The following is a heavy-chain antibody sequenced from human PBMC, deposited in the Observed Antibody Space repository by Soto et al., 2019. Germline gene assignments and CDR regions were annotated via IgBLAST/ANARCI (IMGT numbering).Heavy chain of an antibody. Sequence: QVQLQESGPGLVKPSQTLSLTCTVSGGSISSGNYYWSWIRQPPGKGLEWIGFISYSGSTCYSTSLKSRLTITLATSQSQFYLILSFVTAADTAVYYCATMGTPATGLYFFAYWGQGSMVTVSS. CDR2: ISYSGST. CDR1: GGSISSGNYY. J-gene: IGHJ4*02. CDR3: ATMGTPATGLYFFAY. V-gene: IGHV4-30-4*01. D-gene: IGHD2-15*01.